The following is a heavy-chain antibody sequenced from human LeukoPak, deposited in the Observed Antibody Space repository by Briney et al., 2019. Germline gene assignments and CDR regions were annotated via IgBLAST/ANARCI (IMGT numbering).Heavy chain of an antibody. CDR3: ARAAYDSSGYLTL. Sequence: GGSLRLSCAASGFTFSSYGMHWVRQAPGKGLEWVAVIWYDGANKYYADSVKGRFTISRDNSKNTPFLQMNSLRAEDTAMYYCARAAYDSSGYLTLWGQGTLVTVSS. J-gene: IGHJ4*02. CDR1: GFTFSSYG. CDR2: IWYDGANK. D-gene: IGHD3-22*01. V-gene: IGHV3-33*01.